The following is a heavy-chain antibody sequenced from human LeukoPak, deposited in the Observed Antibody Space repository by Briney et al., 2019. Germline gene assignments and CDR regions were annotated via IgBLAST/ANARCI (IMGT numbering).Heavy chain of an antibody. CDR3: AKDQDSGYDWSDFDY. V-gene: IGHV3-30*18. Sequence: GRSLRLSCAASGFTFSSYGMHWVRQAPGKGLEWVAVISYDGSNKYYADSVKGRFTISRDNSKNTLYLQMNSLRAGDTAVYYCAKDQDSGYDWSDFDYWGQGTLVTVSS. CDR2: ISYDGSNK. D-gene: IGHD5-12*01. J-gene: IGHJ4*02. CDR1: GFTFSSYG.